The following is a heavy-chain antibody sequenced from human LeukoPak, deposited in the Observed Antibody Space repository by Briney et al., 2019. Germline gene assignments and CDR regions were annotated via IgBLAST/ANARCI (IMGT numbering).Heavy chain of an antibody. D-gene: IGHD6-25*01. J-gene: IGHJ2*01. CDR2: ISSSSSYI. CDR1: GFTFNSYI. CDR3: ARGPPWYFDL. Sequence: GGSLRLSCAASGFTFNSYIINWVRQAPGKGLEWVSSISSSSSYIYYADSVKGRFTISRDNAKNTLYLQMNSLRAEDTAVYYCARGPPWYFDLWGRGTLVTVSS. V-gene: IGHV3-21*01.